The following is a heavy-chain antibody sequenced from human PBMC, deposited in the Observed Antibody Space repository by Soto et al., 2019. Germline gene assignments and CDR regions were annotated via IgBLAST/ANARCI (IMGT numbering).Heavy chain of an antibody. J-gene: IGHJ4*02. CDR3: ALGGYNYGRPFDF. CDR2: IYYSGN. Sequence: SETLSLTCNVSGGSISNFHLSWIRQPPGKGLEWIGYIYYSGNYYNPSLTSRVSMPLDKSKNQFSLHLKSVTGADTALYFCALGGYNYGRPFDFWGQGTRVTVSS. V-gene: IGHV4-59*01. D-gene: IGHD5-18*01. CDR1: GGSISNFH.